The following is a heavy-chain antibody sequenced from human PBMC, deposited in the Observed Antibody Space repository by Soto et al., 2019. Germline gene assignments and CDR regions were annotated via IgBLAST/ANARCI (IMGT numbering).Heavy chain of an antibody. V-gene: IGHV3-9*01. CDR3: ARDMGHYDLCGNNARGLDV. D-gene: IGHD3-3*01. CDR1: GFTFEDHA. J-gene: IGHJ6*02. Sequence: PGGSLRLSGVVSGFTFEDHAMHWVRQGPWKGLEWVSGISWNSDIKGYADSVKGRFTMSRDNVKSSLYLQMSSLRSEDTAVYYCARDMGHYDLCGNNARGLDVWGQGNTVTVSS. CDR2: ISWNSDIK.